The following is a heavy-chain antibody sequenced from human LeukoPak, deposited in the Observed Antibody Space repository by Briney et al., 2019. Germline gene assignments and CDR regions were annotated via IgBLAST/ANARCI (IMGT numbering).Heavy chain of an antibody. CDR2: ISAYNGNT. J-gene: IGHJ3*02. D-gene: IGHD6-13*01. CDR1: GYTFTSYG. Sequence: ASVKVSCKASGYTFTSYGISWVRQAPGQGLEWMGWISAYNGNTNYAQKLQGRVTITTDTSTSTAYMQLRSLRSDDTAVYYCARGSTSRKTAAGTIAFDIWGQGTMVTVSS. V-gene: IGHV1-18*01. CDR3: ARGSTSRKTAAGTIAFDI.